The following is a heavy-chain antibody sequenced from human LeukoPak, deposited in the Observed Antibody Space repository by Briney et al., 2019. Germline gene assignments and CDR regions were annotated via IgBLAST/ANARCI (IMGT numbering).Heavy chain of an antibody. V-gene: IGHV4-4*09. Sequence: SETLSLTCTVSGGSISSYYWSWIRQPPGKGLEWIRYIYTSGSTNYNPSLKSRVTISVDTSKNQFSLKLSSVTAADTAVYYCARSAGPPGDYYYYMDVWGKGTTVTVSS. CDR1: GGSISSYY. D-gene: IGHD3-10*01. CDR3: ARSAGPPGDYYYYMDV. CDR2: IYTSGST. J-gene: IGHJ6*03.